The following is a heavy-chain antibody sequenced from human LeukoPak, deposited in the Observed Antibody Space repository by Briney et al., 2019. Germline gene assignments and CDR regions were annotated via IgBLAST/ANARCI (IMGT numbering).Heavy chain of an antibody. V-gene: IGHV3-15*01. CDR2: IKSKTDGGTT. Sequence: GGSLRLSCAASGFTFSNAWMSWVRQAPGKGLEWVGRIKSKTDGGTTDYAAPVKGRFTISRDDSKNTLYLQMNSLRAEDTAVYYCAKMPTIFGVVTPYYFDYWGQGTLVTVSS. CDR1: GFTFSNAW. CDR3: AKMPTIFGVVTPYYFDY. J-gene: IGHJ4*02. D-gene: IGHD3-3*01.